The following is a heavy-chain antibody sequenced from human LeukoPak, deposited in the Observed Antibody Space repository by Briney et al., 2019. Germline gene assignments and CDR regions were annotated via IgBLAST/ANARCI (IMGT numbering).Heavy chain of an antibody. J-gene: IGHJ5*02. V-gene: IGHV4-34*01. CDR3: AIRLATSRLATDTTWFDR. CDR1: GESFDGFY. D-gene: IGHD3-9*01. CDR2: INYSGMS. Sequence: SETLSLTCAVYGESFDGFYWNWIRQSPGKGLEWIGEINYSGMSDYNPALKSRVAISADSSKRQFSLDLTSVTAADTAVYYCAIRLATSRLATDTTWFDRGGQGTLVSVSS.